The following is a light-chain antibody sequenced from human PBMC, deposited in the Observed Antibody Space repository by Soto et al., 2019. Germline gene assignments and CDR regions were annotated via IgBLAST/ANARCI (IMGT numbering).Light chain of an antibody. V-gene: IGLV1-40*01. J-gene: IGLJ2*01. CDR3: QSYDSSLSGVV. Sequence: QSVLTQPPSVSGAPGQRVTISCTRSSSNIGAVYDVHWYQQLPGTAPKLLIYGNSNRPSGVPDRFSGSKSGTSASLAITGLQAEDEADYYCQSYDSSLSGVVFGGGTKVTVL. CDR2: GNS. CDR1: SSNIGAVYD.